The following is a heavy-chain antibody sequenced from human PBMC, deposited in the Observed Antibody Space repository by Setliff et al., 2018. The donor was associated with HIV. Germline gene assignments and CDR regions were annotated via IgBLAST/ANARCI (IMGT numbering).Heavy chain of an antibody. CDR3: ALGIAAEGY. CDR2: IYSAGST. J-gene: IGHJ4*02. V-gene: IGHV4-61*08. CDR1: HGSITSGGYY. D-gene: IGHD6-13*01. Sequence: SETLSLTCTVSHGSITSGGYYWSWIRQHPGQGLEWIGYIYSAGSTNYNPTLTSRVTMSVDMSKNQFSLKLRSVTAADTAVYYCALGIAAEGYWGQGALVTVSS.